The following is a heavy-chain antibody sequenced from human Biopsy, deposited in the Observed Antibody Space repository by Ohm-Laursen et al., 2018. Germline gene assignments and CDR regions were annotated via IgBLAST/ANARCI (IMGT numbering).Heavy chain of an antibody. Sequence: PSETLSLTCTVSGGSISSYYWSWIRQPPGKGLEWIGYIYYTGSTNYNPSLKSRATISVDTSMNHLSLRLTFVTAADTAVYYCARHAPSYSGSYWRYFDLWGRGTLVTVSS. D-gene: IGHD1-26*01. J-gene: IGHJ2*01. V-gene: IGHV4-59*08. CDR2: IYYTGST. CDR1: GGSISSYY. CDR3: ARHAPSYSGSYWRYFDL.